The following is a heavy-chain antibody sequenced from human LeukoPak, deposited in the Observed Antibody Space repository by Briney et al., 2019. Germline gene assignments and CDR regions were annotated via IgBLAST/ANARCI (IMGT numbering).Heavy chain of an antibody. CDR1: GFTFSSYS. V-gene: IGHV3-48*04. Sequence: GGSLRLSCAASGFTFSSYSMNWVRQAPGKGLEWVSYISSSSSTIYYADSVKGRFTISRDNAKNSLYLQMNSLRAEDTAVYYCARDPQGRGYYDFWSGPPRPLYFDYWGQGTLVTVSS. CDR2: ISSSSSTI. J-gene: IGHJ4*02. D-gene: IGHD3-3*01. CDR3: ARDPQGRGYYDFWSGPPRPLYFDY.